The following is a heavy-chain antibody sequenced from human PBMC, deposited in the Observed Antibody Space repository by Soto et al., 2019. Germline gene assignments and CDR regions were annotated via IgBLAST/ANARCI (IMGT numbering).Heavy chain of an antibody. J-gene: IGHJ6*02. D-gene: IGHD3-22*01. CDR2: IYYSGST. CDR3: ARTSMTAYYYYGMDV. CDR1: GDSINNYF. Sequence: PSETLSLTCTISGDSINNYFWNWIRQSPGKGLEWIGYIYYSGSTYYNPSLKSRVTISVDTSKNQFSLKLSSVTAADTAVYYCARTSMTAYYYYGMDVWGQGTTVTVSS. V-gene: IGHV4-59*06.